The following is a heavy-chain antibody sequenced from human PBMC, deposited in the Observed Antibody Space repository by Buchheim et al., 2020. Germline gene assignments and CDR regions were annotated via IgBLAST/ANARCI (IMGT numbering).Heavy chain of an antibody. V-gene: IGHV3-30*02. D-gene: IGHD2-8*01. CDR3: AKDVLMVYATLYYYYGMDV. CDR1: GFTFSSYG. Sequence: QVQLVESGGGVVQPGRSLRLSCAASGFTFSSYGMHWVRQAPGKGLEWVAFIRYDGSNKYYADSVKGRFPISRDNSKNTLYLQMNSLRAEDTAVYYCAKDVLMVYATLYYYYGMDVWGQGTT. CDR2: IRYDGSNK. J-gene: IGHJ6*02.